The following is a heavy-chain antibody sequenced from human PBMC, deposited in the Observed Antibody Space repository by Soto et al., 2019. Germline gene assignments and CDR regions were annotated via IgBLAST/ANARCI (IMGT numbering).Heavy chain of an antibody. Sequence: GGSLRLSCAASGFTFSSYEMNWVRQAPGKGLEWVSYISSSGSTIYYADSVKGRFTISRDNAKNSLYLQMNSLRAEDTAVYYCARDPHVLRFLEWSYMDVWGQGTTVTVSS. J-gene: IGHJ6*02. CDR2: ISSSGSTI. CDR3: ARDPHVLRFLEWSYMDV. D-gene: IGHD3-3*01. CDR1: GFTFSSYE. V-gene: IGHV3-48*03.